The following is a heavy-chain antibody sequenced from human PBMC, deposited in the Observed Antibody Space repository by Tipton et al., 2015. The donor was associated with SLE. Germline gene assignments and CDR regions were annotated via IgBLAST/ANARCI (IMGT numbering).Heavy chain of an antibody. D-gene: IGHD3-22*01. V-gene: IGHV4-59*01. J-gene: IGHJ1*01. CDR2: IHYSGRT. Sequence: LRLSCTVSTGSMSSYYWTWIRQPPGKGLEWIGYIHYSGRTSYNPSLKSRVTLSEDPSKNQISLKLRSVTTADTAVYYCARMRYYYDNSVTHREYFQDWGQGTLVTVSS. CDR3: ARMRYYYDNSVTHREYFQD. CDR1: TGSMSSYY.